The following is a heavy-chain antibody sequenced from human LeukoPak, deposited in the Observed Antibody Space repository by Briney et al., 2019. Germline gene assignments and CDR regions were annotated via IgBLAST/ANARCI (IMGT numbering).Heavy chain of an antibody. J-gene: IGHJ4*02. Sequence: PSETLSLTCTVSGDSISSSSYYWVWIRQPPGKGLEWIGNIYYSGSTYYNPSLNSRVTISIDTSKNQFSLNLSSVTAADTAVYYCARRKSASARTDYWGQGTLVNVSA. CDR1: GDSISSSSYY. CDR2: IYYSGST. CDR3: ARRKSASARTDY. V-gene: IGHV4-39*01. D-gene: IGHD3-10*01.